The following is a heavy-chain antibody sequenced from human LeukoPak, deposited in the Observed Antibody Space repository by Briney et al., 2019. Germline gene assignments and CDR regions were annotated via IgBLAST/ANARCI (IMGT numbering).Heavy chain of an antibody. D-gene: IGHD3-22*01. CDR1: GGSFSGYY. V-gene: IGHV4-34*01. J-gene: IGHJ6*02. CDR3: ARVPYDSSGYYYATERYGMDV. CDR2: INHSGST. Sequence: PSETLSLTCAVYGGSFSGYYWSWIRQPPGKGLEWIGEINHSGSTNYNPSLKSRVTISVDTSKNQFSLKLSSVTAADTAVYYCARVPYDSSGYYYATERYGMDVWGQGTTVTVS.